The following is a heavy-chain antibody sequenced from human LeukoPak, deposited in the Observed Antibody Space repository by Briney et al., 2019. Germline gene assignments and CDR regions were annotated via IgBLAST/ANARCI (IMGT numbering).Heavy chain of an antibody. CDR1: GDSMRSYY. Sequence: PSETLSLTCSVSGDSMRSYYWSWIRQPPGKGLEWIGYIYYSGSTNYNPSLKSRVSISVDTSKNQLSLKLRSVTAADTAVYYCARGGYSSGLHGNFQHWGQGTLVTVSS. CDR2: IYYSGST. V-gene: IGHV4-59*01. D-gene: IGHD3-22*01. J-gene: IGHJ1*01. CDR3: ARGGYSSGLHGNFQH.